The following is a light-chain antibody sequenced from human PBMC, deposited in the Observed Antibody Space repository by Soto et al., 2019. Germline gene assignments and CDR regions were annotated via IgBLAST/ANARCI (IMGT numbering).Light chain of an antibody. CDR3: LQHKSYQWT. Sequence: DIQLTQSPSFLSASVGDRVTIDCRSSQGISSYLAWYQQKPGKAPKLLIYAASTLQSGVPSRFSGSGSGTEFSLTIDTLEPEDFATYFCLQHKSYQWTFGQGTKVDIK. V-gene: IGKV1-9*01. CDR1: QGISSY. J-gene: IGKJ1*01. CDR2: AAS.